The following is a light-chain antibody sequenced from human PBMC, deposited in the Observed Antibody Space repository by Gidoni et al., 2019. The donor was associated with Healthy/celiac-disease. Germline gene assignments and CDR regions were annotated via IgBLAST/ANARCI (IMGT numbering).Light chain of an antibody. J-gene: IGKJ1*01. CDR1: QSIRSY. V-gene: IGKV1-39*01. Sequence: DSQMTQSPSSLSASVGDRVTITCRASQSIRSYLNWYQQKPGKAPKLLIYAASSLQSGVPSRFSGSGSGTDFTLTIGSLQPEDFATYYCQQSYSTPRTFGQGTKVEIK. CDR3: QQSYSTPRT. CDR2: AAS.